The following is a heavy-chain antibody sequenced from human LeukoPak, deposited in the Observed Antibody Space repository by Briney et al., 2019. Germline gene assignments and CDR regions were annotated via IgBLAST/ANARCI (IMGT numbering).Heavy chain of an antibody. CDR3: AAAASY. J-gene: IGHJ4*02. CDR2: ISYDGSNK. Sequence: GGSLRLSCAASGFTFSSYWMSWVRQAPGKGLEWVAVISYDGSNKYYADSVKGRFTISRDNSKNTLYLQMNSLRAEDTAVYYCAAAASYWGQGTLVTVSS. D-gene: IGHD6-13*01. V-gene: IGHV3-30*03. CDR1: GFTFSSYW.